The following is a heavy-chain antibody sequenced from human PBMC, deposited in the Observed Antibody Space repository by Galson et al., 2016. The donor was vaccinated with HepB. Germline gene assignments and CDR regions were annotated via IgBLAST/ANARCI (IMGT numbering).Heavy chain of an antibody. CDR1: GGSVNTDQYH. D-gene: IGHD1-26*01. CDR2: TYYGRST. Sequence: SETLSLTCTVSGGSVNTDQYHWSWIRQPPGKGLQWLGHTYYGRSTTYNPSLKSRVTISIDTSKNQFSLTLSPVTAADTAVYYCTTYIVGRRGTGYWGKGTLVIVSS. V-gene: IGHV4-61*01. J-gene: IGHJ4*02. CDR3: TTYIVGRRGTGY.